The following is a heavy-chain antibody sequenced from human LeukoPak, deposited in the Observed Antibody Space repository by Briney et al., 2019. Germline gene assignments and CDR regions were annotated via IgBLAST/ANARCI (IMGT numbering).Heavy chain of an antibody. CDR2: IDPDGSTT. CDR1: GFTLNGYW. J-gene: IGHJ6*02. V-gene: IGHV3-74*01. CDR3: TRVQAGRSGLMDV. D-gene: IGHD2-8*02. Sequence: PAGSLRLSCAASGFTLNGYWMHWVRQAPGEGLVWVSRIDPDGSTTNYAESVKGRFTTSRDNAKNTMYLQMNSLRAEDTALYYCTRVQAGRSGLMDVWGRGTTVTVSS.